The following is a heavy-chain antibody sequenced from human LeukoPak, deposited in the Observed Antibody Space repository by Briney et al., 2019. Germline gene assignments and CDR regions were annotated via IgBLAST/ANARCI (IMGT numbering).Heavy chain of an antibody. D-gene: IGHD1-26*01. Sequence: SETLSLTCTVSGGSISSGSYYWSWIRQPAGKGLEWIGRIYTSGSTNYNPSLKSRVTISVDTSKNQFSLKLSSVTAADTAAYYCARAGWEGAFDIWGQGTMVTVSS. V-gene: IGHV4-61*02. CDR2: IYTSGST. J-gene: IGHJ3*02. CDR3: ARAGWEGAFDI. CDR1: GGSISSGSYY.